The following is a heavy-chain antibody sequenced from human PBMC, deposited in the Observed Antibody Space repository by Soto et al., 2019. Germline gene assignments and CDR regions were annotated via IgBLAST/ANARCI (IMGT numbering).Heavy chain of an antibody. CDR2: IIPILGIA. D-gene: IGHD1-26*01. CDR3: ARLIVSLVDAFDI. V-gene: IGHV1-69*02. Sequence: QVQLMQSGAEVKKPGSSVKVPCKASGGTFSSYTISWVRQAPGQGLEWMGRIIPILGIANYAQKFQGRVTITADKSTSTAYMELSSLRSEDTAVYYCARLIVSLVDAFDIWGQGTMVTVSS. J-gene: IGHJ3*02. CDR1: GGTFSSYT.